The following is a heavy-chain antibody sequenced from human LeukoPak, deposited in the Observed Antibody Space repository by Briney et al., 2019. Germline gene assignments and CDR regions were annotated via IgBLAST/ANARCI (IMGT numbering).Heavy chain of an antibody. Sequence: ASVKVSCKASGYTFTNYCIHWVRQAPGQGLEWMGIINPSIGTTSYAQKFQGRITMTRDTSTSTVYMELSSLRSEDTAVYYCAKIVGASNGYFDYWGQGTLVTVSS. D-gene: IGHD1-26*01. CDR2: INPSIGTT. J-gene: IGHJ4*02. V-gene: IGHV1-46*01. CDR1: GYTFTNYC. CDR3: AKIVGASNGYFDY.